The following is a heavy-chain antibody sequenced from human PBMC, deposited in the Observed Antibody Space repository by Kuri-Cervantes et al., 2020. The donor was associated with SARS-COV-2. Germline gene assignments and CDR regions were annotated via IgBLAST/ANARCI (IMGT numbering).Heavy chain of an antibody. D-gene: IGHD2-21*01. CDR3: ARGGDGGAPYGMDV. CDR2: IYYSGST. CDR1: GGSISSSSYY. Sequence: SETLSLTCTVSGGSISSSSYYWGWIRQPPGKGLEWIGSIYYSGSTYYNPSLKSRVTISVDTSKNQFSLKLSSVTAADTAVYYCARGGDGGAPYGMDVWGQGTTVTVSS. J-gene: IGHJ6*02. V-gene: IGHV4-39*07.